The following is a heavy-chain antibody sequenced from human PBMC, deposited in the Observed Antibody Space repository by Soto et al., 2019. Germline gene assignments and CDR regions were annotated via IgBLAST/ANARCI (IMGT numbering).Heavy chain of an antibody. CDR1: GYTFTSYY. V-gene: IGHV1-46*01. CDR3: ARVDYPDSVDFYYHMDV. J-gene: IGHJ6*03. D-gene: IGHD3-10*01. CDR2: INPSGGST. Sequence: ASVKVSCKASGYTFTSYYMHWVRQAPGQGLEWIGIINPSGGSTSYAQKFQERVTMTRDMSISTAFLQWGRLKASDTAMYYCARVDYPDSVDFYYHMDVWGTGTTVTVSS.